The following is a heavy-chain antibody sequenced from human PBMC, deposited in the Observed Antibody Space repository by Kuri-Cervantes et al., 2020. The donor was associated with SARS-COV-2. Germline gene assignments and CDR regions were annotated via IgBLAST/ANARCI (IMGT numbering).Heavy chain of an antibody. Sequence: GSLRLSCTVSGGSISSHYWVWIRQPPGKGLEWIGSIYYSGSTYYNPSLKSRVTISVDTSKNQFSLKLSSVTAADTAVYYCARDPNANHNNWFDPWGQGTLVTVSS. V-gene: IGHV4-39*02. CDR1: GGSISSHY. D-gene: IGHD4/OR15-4a*01. J-gene: IGHJ5*02. CDR3: ARDPNANHNNWFDP. CDR2: IYYSGST.